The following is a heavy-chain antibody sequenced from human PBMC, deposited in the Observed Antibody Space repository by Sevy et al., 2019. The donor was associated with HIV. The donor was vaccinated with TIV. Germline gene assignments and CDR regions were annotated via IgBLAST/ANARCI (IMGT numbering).Heavy chain of an antibody. D-gene: IGHD2-2*01. CDR2: IKQDESEK. J-gene: IGHJ6*02. CDR1: GFTVGTYW. CDR3: ARDLLVPTGMFYYGMDV. Sequence: GGSLRLSCAASGFTVGTYWMSWVRQAPGKGLQWVASIKQDESEKNYVDSVKGRFTISRDNAKNSLALQMNSLRAEDTAVYYCARDLLVPTGMFYYGMDVWGQGTTVTVSS. V-gene: IGHV3-7*01.